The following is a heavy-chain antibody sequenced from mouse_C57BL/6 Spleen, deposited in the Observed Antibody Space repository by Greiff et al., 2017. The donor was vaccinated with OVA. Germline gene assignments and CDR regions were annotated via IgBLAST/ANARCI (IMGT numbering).Heavy chain of an antibody. CDR3: TRSGLLNYFDY. CDR1: GYTFTDYE. J-gene: IGHJ2*01. V-gene: IGHV1-15*01. CDR2: IDPETGGT. Sequence: VQLQQSGAELVRPGASVTLSCKASGYTFTDYEMHWVKQTPVNGLEWIGAIDPETGGTDYNQKFKGKAILTADKTSSTAYMKLRSLTSEDSAVYYSTRSGLLNYFDYWGQGTTLTVSS. D-gene: IGHD2-10*01.